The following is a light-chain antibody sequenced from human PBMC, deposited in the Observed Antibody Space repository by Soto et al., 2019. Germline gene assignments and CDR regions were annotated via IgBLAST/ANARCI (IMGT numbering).Light chain of an antibody. CDR1: SSDIGTYDY. Sequence: QSALTQPPSASGSLGQSVTISCTGTSSDIGTYDYVSWYQQHPGRAPKLMLYEVSKRPSGVPDRFSGSKSGNTASLTVSGLQAEDEADYYCSSYAGSNNLYVFGTGTKLTVL. J-gene: IGLJ1*01. CDR2: EVS. V-gene: IGLV2-8*01. CDR3: SSYAGSNNLYV.